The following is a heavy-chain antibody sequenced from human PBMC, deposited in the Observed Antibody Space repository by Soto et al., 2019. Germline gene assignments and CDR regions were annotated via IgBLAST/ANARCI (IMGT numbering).Heavy chain of an antibody. CDR3: ARVRAELGYCSGRSCLPYYNGMDV. CDR2: ISAYNGNT. J-gene: IGHJ6*02. V-gene: IGHV1-18*01. CDR1: EYIFTSYG. D-gene: IGHD2-15*01. Sequence: QVQLVQSGLEVKKPGASVKVSCKAYEYIFTSYGISWVRQAPGQGLEWMGWISAYNGNTDYAQKVQDRVTMTTDTSTNTVYMEVRSLRSDDTAVYYCARVRAELGYCSGRSCLPYYNGMDVWGQGTTVTVSS.